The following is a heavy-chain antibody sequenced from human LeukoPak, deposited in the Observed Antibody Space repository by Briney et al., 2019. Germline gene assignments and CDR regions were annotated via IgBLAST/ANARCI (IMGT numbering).Heavy chain of an antibody. D-gene: IGHD6-19*01. V-gene: IGHV4-4*07. Sequence: PSETLSLTCTVSGGSLSNSYWSWIRQPAGKGLEWIGRIYASESSNYNPSLKSRVTISVDTSKNKFPLKLNFVTAADTAVYYCARGGAVAGNFDYWGQGTLVTVSS. CDR3: ARGGAVAGNFDY. J-gene: IGHJ4*02. CDR1: GGSLSNSY. CDR2: IYASESS.